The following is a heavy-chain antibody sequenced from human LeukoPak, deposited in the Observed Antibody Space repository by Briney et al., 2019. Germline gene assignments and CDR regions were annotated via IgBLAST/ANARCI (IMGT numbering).Heavy chain of an antibody. CDR1: GFTVSSNY. CDR2: IYSGGST. D-gene: IGHD6-19*01. CDR3: ARCPRGCDYFDY. J-gene: IGHJ4*02. Sequence: PGGSLRLSCAASGFTVSSNYMSWVRQAPGKGLEWVSVIYSGGSTYYADSVKGRFTISRDNSKNTLYLQMNSLRAEDTAVYYCARCPRGCDYFDYWGQGTLVTVSS. V-gene: IGHV3-53*01.